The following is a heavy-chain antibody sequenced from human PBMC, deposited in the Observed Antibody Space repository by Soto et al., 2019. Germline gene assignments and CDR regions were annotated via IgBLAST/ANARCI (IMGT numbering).Heavy chain of an antibody. CDR1: GGSISRGDYY. Sequence: PSETLSLTCTVSGGSISRGDYYWSWIRQPPGKGLEWIGYIYYSGSTYYNPSLKSRVTISVDTSKNQFSLKLSSVTAADTAVYYCASSAMVISDEYYFDYWGQGTLVTVSS. J-gene: IGHJ4*02. CDR2: IYYSGST. V-gene: IGHV4-30-4*01. D-gene: IGHD5-18*01. CDR3: ASSAMVISDEYYFDY.